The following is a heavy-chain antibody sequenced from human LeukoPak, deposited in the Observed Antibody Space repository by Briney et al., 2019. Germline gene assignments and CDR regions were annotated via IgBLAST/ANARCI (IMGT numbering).Heavy chain of an antibody. V-gene: IGHV4-59*01. CDR2: IYYSGST. J-gene: IGHJ6*03. D-gene: IGHD6-19*01. Sequence: PSETLSLTCTVSGGSISSYYWSWIRQPPGKGLEWIGYIYYSGSTNYNPSLKSRVTISVDTSKNQFSLKLSSVTAADTAVYYCARARGWYDVGPYYMDVWGKGTTVTVSS. CDR3: ARARGWYDVGPYYMDV. CDR1: GGSISSYY.